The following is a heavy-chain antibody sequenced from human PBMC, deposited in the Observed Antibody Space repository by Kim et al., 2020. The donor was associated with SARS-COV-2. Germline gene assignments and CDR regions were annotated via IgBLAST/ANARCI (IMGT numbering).Heavy chain of an antibody. Sequence: YSGSTYYTTSLKSRVTISVDTSKNQFSLKLSSVTAADTAVYYCARAPGGDWGQGTLVTVSS. CDR2: YSGST. J-gene: IGHJ4*02. CDR3: ARAPGGD. V-gene: IGHV4-39*07. D-gene: IGHD3-16*01.